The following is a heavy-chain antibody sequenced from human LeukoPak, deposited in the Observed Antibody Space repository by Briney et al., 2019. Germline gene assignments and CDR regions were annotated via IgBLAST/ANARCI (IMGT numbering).Heavy chain of an antibody. J-gene: IGHJ3*02. CDR1: GYTFTSYG. CDR3: ARGFMGDIVVVPAAADAFDI. Sequence: ASVKVSCKASGYTFTSYGISWARQAPGQGLEWMGWISAYNGNTNYAQKLQGRVTMTTDTSTSTAYMELRSLRSEDTAVYYCARGFMGDIVVVPAAADAFDIWGQGTMVTVSS. D-gene: IGHD2-2*01. V-gene: IGHV1-18*01. CDR2: ISAYNGNT.